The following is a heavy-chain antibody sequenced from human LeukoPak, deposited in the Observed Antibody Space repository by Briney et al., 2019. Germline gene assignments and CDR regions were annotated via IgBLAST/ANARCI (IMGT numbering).Heavy chain of an antibody. Sequence: ASVTVSCKASGYTFSTYGITWVRQAPGQGLEWMGWISGYNGNTNYAQTLQGRVTMTTDTSTSTVYMELRSLRSDDTAVYYCARGNIVATIVSQNFDYWGQGTLVTVSS. V-gene: IGHV1-18*01. CDR1: GYTFSTYG. CDR2: ISGYNGNT. D-gene: IGHD5-12*01. CDR3: ARGNIVATIVSQNFDY. J-gene: IGHJ4*02.